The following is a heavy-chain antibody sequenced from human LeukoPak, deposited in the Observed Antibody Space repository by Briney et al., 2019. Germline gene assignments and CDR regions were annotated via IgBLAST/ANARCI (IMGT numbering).Heavy chain of an antibody. Sequence: MPSLTLSLTCTVSGGSISSGDYYWSWIRQPPGKGLEWIGYTYYSGSTYYNPSLKSRATISVDTSKNQFSLKLTSVTAADTAVYYCARPYYYDSRIDPWGQGTLVTVSS. CDR2: TYYSGST. J-gene: IGHJ5*02. V-gene: IGHV4-30-4*01. CDR1: GGSISSGDYY. D-gene: IGHD3-22*01. CDR3: ARPYYYDSRIDP.